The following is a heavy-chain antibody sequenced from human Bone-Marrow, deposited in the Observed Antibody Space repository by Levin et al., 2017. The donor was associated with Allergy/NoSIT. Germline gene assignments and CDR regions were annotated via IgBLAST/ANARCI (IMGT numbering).Heavy chain of an antibody. D-gene: IGHD1-14*01. CDR3: ASMRPYGTTWAGFFDD. CDR2: ITSGGDR. CDR1: GFSFSATV. J-gene: IGHJ4*02. Sequence: LSLTCAASGFSFSATVMSWVRQAPGKGLEWGSVITSGGDRYLADSVKGRFSISRDNSKNTLYLQRNSLRVEETAVYYCASMRPYGTTWAGFFDDWGQGSLVTVSS. V-gene: IGHV3-23*01.